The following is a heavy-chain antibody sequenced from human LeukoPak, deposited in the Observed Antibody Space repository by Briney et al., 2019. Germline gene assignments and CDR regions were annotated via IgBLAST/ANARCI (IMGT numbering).Heavy chain of an antibody. J-gene: IGHJ4*02. Sequence: SDTLSLTCTVSGGSISNNYWSWIRQPPGKGLEWIGYIYYSGSTNYNPSLKSRVLISVDTSRNQFSLKLTSVTAADTAVYYCARGGSAYSLDYWGQGTLVTVSS. CDR1: GGSISNNY. V-gene: IGHV4-59*08. CDR2: IYYSGST. D-gene: IGHD3-22*01. CDR3: ARGGSAYSLDY.